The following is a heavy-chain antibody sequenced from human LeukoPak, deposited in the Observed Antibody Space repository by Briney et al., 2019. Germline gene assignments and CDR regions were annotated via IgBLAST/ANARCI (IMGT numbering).Heavy chain of an antibody. D-gene: IGHD2-15*01. CDR2: VNTRGTT. V-gene: IGHV4-4*07. Sequence: PSETLSLTCTVSGDFSSSHHWSWIRQSAGKGLEWIGRVNTRGTTKYNAALKSRASTSADTSQNQFSLKLSSVTAADTAVFYCARDLCGDTCYGQRNYFDFWGQGILVTVSS. CDR1: GDFSSSHH. J-gene: IGHJ4*02. CDR3: ARDLCGDTCYGQRNYFDF.